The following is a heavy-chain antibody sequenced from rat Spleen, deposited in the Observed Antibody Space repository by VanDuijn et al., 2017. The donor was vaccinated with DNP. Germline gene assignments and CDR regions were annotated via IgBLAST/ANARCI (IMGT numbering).Heavy chain of an antibody. CDR1: GFSFSDYY. D-gene: IGHD1-1*01. J-gene: IGHJ3*01. Sequence: EVQLVESGGGSVQPGRSLKLSCAASGFSFSDYYMAWVRQAPTKGLQWVAYIRYDGGSTYYGDSVRGRFTLSRDISKNTLYLQMDSLRSEDTATYYCAIYYYSGDSWFAYWGQGTLVTVSS. CDR2: IRYDGGST. CDR3: AIYYYSGDSWFAY. V-gene: IGHV5-20*01.